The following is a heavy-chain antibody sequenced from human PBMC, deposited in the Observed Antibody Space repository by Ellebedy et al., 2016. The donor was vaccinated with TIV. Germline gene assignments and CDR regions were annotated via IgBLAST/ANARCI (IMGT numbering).Heavy chain of an antibody. D-gene: IGHD2-21*01. Sequence: GGSLRLSXAASGFTFSSYSMNWVRQAPGKGLEWVSSISSSSSYIYYADSVKGRFTIFRDNSKNTLYLQMNSLRAEDTAVYYCARDQADCGGDCPYYYYYMGVWGKGTTVTVSS. J-gene: IGHJ6*03. CDR1: GFTFSSYS. CDR2: ISSSSSYI. CDR3: ARDQADCGGDCPYYYYYMGV. V-gene: IGHV3-21*04.